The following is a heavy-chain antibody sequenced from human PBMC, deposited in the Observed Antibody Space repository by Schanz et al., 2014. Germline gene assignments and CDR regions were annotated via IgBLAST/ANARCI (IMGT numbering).Heavy chain of an antibody. CDR2: ISGGGGTT. D-gene: IGHD3-10*01. CDR3: AKDGPGGSGSYSADGDMDV. Sequence: EVHLLESGGGLVPPGGSLRLSCAASGFNFSDYAMCWVRQAPGKGLEWVSAISGGGGTTYYTDSVKGRFTISRDNSKGALDLQRNSLRAEDTAVYYGAKDGPGGSGSYSADGDMDVWGQGTTVTV. CDR1: GFNFSDYA. J-gene: IGHJ6*02. V-gene: IGHV3-23*01.